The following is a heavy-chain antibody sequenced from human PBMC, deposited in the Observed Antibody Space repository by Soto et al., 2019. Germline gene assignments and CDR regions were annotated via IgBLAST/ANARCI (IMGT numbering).Heavy chain of an antibody. D-gene: IGHD2-15*01. V-gene: IGHV4-34*01. Sequence: QVQLQQWGAGLLKPSETLSLTCAVYGGSFSGYYWCWIRQPPGKGLEWIGEINHSGSTNYNPSLKSRVTISVDTSKNQFSLKLSSVTAADTAVYYCARGGGGSWTSSFDYWGQGTLVTVSS. CDR3: ARGGGGSWTSSFDY. J-gene: IGHJ4*02. CDR2: INHSGST. CDR1: GGSFSGYY.